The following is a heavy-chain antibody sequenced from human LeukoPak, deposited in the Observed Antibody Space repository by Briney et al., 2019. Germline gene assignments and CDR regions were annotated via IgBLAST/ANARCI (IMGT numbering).Heavy chain of an antibody. CDR1: GLTFSSYA. J-gene: IGHJ4*02. Sequence: GSLRLSCAASGLTFSSYAMSWVRQAPGKGLEWVSTISGSGGGTYYADSVKGRFTISRDNSKNTLYLQMNSLRAEDTAVYYCARDKVGATNYFDYWGQGTLVTVSS. D-gene: IGHD1-26*01. CDR2: ISGSGGGT. V-gene: IGHV3-23*01. CDR3: ARDKVGATNYFDY.